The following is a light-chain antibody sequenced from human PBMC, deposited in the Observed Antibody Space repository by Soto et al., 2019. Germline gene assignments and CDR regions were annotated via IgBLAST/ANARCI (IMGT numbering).Light chain of an antibody. Sequence: QSVQTQPASVSGAPGQSITISCTGTNSDVNYVSWHQQHPGKAPKLMIYEVINRSSGVSTRFSGSKSGNTASLTISGLQAEDEADYYCSSSTSSNTFVFGTGTKVTVL. CDR2: EVI. CDR3: SSSTSSNTFV. J-gene: IGLJ1*01. V-gene: IGLV2-14*01. CDR1: NSDVNY.